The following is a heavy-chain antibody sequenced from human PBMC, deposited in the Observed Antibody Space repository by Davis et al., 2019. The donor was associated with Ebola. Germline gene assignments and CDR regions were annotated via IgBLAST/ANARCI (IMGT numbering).Heavy chain of an antibody. CDR2: INHSGST. CDR1: GGSISSSNW. V-gene: IGHV4-4*02. J-gene: IGHJ5*02. Sequence: MPSETLSLTCAVSGGSISSSNWWSWIRQPPGKGLEWIGEINHSGSTNYNPSLKSRVTISVDTSKNQFSLKLSSVTAADTAVYYCARGRVWLRCIDPWGQGTLVTVSS. D-gene: IGHD5-12*01. CDR3: ARGRVWLRCIDP.